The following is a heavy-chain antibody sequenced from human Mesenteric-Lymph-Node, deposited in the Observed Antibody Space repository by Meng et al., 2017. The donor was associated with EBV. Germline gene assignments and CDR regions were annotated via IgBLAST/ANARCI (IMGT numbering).Heavy chain of an antibody. D-gene: IGHD3-10*01. V-gene: IGHV4-31*03. Sequence: VQLTGSGPGLVNPSQTLSLTCTVSGGSISSGGYYWSWIRQHPGKGLEWIGYIHDSGSTYYNPSLKSRVTISADTSKNQFSLKLSSVTAADTAVYYCARASYGSGSPLGESWFDPWGQGTLVTVSS. CDR3: ARASYGSGSPLGESWFDP. CDR2: IHDSGST. J-gene: IGHJ5*02. CDR1: GGSISSGGYY.